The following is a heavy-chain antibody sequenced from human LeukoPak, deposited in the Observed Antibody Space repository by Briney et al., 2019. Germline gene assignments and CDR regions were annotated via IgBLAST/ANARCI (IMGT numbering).Heavy chain of an antibody. D-gene: IGHD6-6*01. V-gene: IGHV3-7*01. CDR1: GLTFIGNG. J-gene: IGHJ4*02. CDR2: IKQDGSEK. CDR3: ARDSGGDSSSSTDY. Sequence: GGSRRLSCAAPGLTFIGNGMGWVRQAPGKGLEWVATIKQDGSEKYYVDSVKGRFTISREKAKNSLYLQMNSLRAEDTAVYYCARDSGGDSSSSTDYWGQGTLVTVSS.